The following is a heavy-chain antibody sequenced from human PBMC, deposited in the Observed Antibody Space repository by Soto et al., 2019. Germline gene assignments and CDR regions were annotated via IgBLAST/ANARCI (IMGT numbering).Heavy chain of an antibody. Sequence: GGSLRLSCAASGFTFSTYAMIWVRQAPGKGLEWVSAISGSGDSTYYADSVKGRFTISRDNSKNTLYLQMSSLRAEDTAVYYCARDQDYYDSSGYIGYYGMDVWGQGTTVTVSS. CDR3: ARDQDYYDSSGYIGYYGMDV. CDR1: GFTFSTYA. J-gene: IGHJ6*02. CDR2: ISGSGDST. V-gene: IGHV3-23*01. D-gene: IGHD3-22*01.